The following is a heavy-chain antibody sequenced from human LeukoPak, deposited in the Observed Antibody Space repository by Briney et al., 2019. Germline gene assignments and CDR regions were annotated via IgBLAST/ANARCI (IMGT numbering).Heavy chain of an antibody. Sequence: GGSLRLSCAASEFTFSSNWMSWVRQAPGKGLEWVANIKQDGSEKYYVDSVKGRFTISRDNAKDSVYLQMNSLRAEDSATYYCVREGFYFFDFWGQGTLVTVSS. V-gene: IGHV3-7*01. J-gene: IGHJ4*01. CDR2: IKQDGSEK. CDR1: EFTFSSNW. CDR3: VREGFYFFDF.